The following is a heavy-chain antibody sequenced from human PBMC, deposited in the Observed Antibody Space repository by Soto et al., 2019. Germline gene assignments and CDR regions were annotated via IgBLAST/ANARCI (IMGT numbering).Heavy chain of an antibody. CDR3: ARSGGGSGWL. V-gene: IGHV4-61*01. Sequence: PSETLSLTCTVSGDSVSSGSYYWSWSRQPPGKALEWIAYIYYSGSTNYNPSLKSRVTISRDTSKNQFSLKLTSVTAADTAVHYCARSGGGSGWLGGQGTLVTVSS. J-gene: IGHJ4*02. CDR1: GDSVSSGSYY. D-gene: IGHD6-13*01. CDR2: IYYSGST.